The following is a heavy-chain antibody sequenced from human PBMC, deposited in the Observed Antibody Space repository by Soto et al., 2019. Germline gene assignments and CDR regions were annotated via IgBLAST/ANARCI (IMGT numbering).Heavy chain of an antibody. CDR3: VKDRDSNSWPSRDV. CDR2: ISPKSGNI. Sequence: ASVKVSCKTSGYTFTRNGISWVRQAPGQGLEWMGWISPKSGNIKYAQKLQGRVIMTTDTSTSTAYMGLRSLRSDDTAVYYCVKDRDSNSWPSRDVWGPGTTVTVSS. D-gene: IGHD3-22*01. J-gene: IGHJ6*02. CDR1: GYTFTRNG. V-gene: IGHV1-18*01.